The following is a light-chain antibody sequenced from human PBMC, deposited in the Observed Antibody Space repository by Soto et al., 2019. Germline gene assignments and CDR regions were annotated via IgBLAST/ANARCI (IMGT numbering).Light chain of an antibody. J-gene: IGKJ4*01. CDR1: QSVLYSSNNKNY. Sequence: DIVMTQSPDSLAVSLGERATINCKSSQSVLYSSNNKNYLAWYQQKPGQPPKLLIYWASTRESGVPDRFSGSGSGTDFTLTISSLQXXXXAAYYCQQYYSSPLTFGGGTKVEIK. CDR3: QQYYSSPLT. V-gene: IGKV4-1*01. CDR2: WAS.